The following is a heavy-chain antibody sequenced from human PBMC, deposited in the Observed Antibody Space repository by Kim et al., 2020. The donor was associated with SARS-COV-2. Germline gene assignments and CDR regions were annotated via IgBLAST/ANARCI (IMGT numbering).Heavy chain of an antibody. Sequence: GGSLRLSCAASGFSLSSYEMNWVRQAPGKGLEWVSYISGSGSTIYYADSVKGRFTISRDNAKNSLYLQMNSLRAEDTAVYYCARDFSLLVPSAQYDAFDIWGQGTLVTVSS. CDR2: ISGSGSTI. CDR3: ARDFSLLVPSAQYDAFDI. J-gene: IGHJ3*02. V-gene: IGHV3-48*03. D-gene: IGHD2-2*01. CDR1: GFSLSSYE.